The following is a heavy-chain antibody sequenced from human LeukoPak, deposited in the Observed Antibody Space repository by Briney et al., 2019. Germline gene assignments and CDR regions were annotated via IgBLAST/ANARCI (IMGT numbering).Heavy chain of an antibody. Sequence: SVKVSCKASGGTFSSYAISWVRQAPGQGLEWMGGIIPIFGTANYAQKFQGRVTITADESTSTAYMELSSLRSEDTAVYYCARVYCSGGSCTPYYYYGMDVWGQGTTVIVSS. V-gene: IGHV1-69*13. J-gene: IGHJ6*02. CDR3: ARVYCSGGSCTPYYYYGMDV. CDR1: GGTFSSYA. D-gene: IGHD2-15*01. CDR2: IIPIFGTA.